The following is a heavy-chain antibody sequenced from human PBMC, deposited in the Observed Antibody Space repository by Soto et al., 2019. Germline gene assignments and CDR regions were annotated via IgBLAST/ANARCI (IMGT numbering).Heavy chain of an antibody. CDR3: ARESEDLTSNFDY. CDR2: ISSTTNYI. J-gene: IGHJ4*02. V-gene: IGHV3-21*06. Sequence: GGSLRLSCAASGFTFTRYSMNWVRQAPGKGLEWVSSISSTTNYIYYGDSMKGRFTISRDNAKNSLYLEMYSLRAEDTAVYYCARESEDLTSNFDYWGQGTLVTVSS. CDR1: GFTFTRYS.